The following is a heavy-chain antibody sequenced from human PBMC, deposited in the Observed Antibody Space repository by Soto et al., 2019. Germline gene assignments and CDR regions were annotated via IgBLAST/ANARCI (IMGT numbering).Heavy chain of an antibody. CDR3: AKDIRSGWYRAEYFQH. CDR2: ISWNSGSI. V-gene: IGHV3-9*01. Sequence: EVQLVESGGGLVQPGRSLRLSCAASGFTFDDYAMHWVRQAPGKGLEWVSGISWNSGSIGYADSVKGRFTISRDNAKKSLYLQMNSLRAEDTALYYCAKDIRSGWYRAEYFQHWGQGTLVTVS. D-gene: IGHD6-19*01. CDR1: GFTFDDYA. J-gene: IGHJ1*01.